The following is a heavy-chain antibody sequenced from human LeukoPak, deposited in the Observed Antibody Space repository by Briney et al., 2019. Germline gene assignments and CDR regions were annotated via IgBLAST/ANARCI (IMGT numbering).Heavy chain of an antibody. Sequence: GGSLRLSCAASGFTVSSNYMSWVRQAPGKGLEWVSVIYSGGSTYYADSVKGRFTISRDNSKNTLYLQMNSLRAEGTAVYYCARDAAEYSSGSLDYWGQGTLVTVPS. CDR1: GFTVSSNY. V-gene: IGHV3-53*01. J-gene: IGHJ4*02. CDR2: IYSGGST. D-gene: IGHD6-19*01. CDR3: ARDAAEYSSGSLDY.